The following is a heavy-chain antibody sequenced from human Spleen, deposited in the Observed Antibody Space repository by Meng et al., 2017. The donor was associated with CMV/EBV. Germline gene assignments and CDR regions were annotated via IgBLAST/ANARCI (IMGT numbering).Heavy chain of an antibody. CDR3: ARDRGVPAAPDY. CDR1: GGSISSGDYY. Sequence: LLQESGPGRVKTSQTLSLSCTVSGGSISSGDYYWSWIRQPPGKGLEWIGYIYYSGSTYYNPSLKSRVTISVDTSKNPFSLKLSSVNAAETAVYYCARDRGVPAAPDYWGQGTLVTVSS. D-gene: IGHD2-2*01. J-gene: IGHJ4*02. CDR2: IYYSGST. V-gene: IGHV4-30-4*08.